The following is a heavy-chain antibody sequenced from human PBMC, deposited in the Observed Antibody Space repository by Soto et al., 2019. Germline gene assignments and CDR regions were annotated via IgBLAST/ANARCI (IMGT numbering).Heavy chain of an antibody. Sequence: EVQLVESGGGLVQPGRSLRLSCAASGFTFDDYGMHWVRQAPGKGPEWVSGITWNSGSAAYADSVKGRFTISRDNAKKSLYLQMNSLRPDDTAFYYCAKDSGFRGIAFVGDHWGQGTLVTVSP. CDR2: ITWNSGSA. V-gene: IGHV3-9*01. D-gene: IGHD3-10*01. J-gene: IGHJ4*02. CDR1: GFTFDDYG. CDR3: AKDSGFRGIAFVGDH.